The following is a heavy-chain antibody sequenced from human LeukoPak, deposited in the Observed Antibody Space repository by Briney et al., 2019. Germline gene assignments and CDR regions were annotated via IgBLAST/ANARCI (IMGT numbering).Heavy chain of an antibody. CDR3: ASTGYSSSWYRSEERGIDY. Sequence: SETLSLTCTVSGYSISSGYYWGWIRQPPGKGLEWIGSIYHSGSTYYNPSLKSRVTISVDTSKNQFSLKLSSVTAADTAVYYCASTGYSSSWYRSEERGIDYWGQGTLVTVSS. V-gene: IGHV4-38-2*02. J-gene: IGHJ4*02. CDR1: GYSISSGYY. CDR2: IYHSGST. D-gene: IGHD6-13*01.